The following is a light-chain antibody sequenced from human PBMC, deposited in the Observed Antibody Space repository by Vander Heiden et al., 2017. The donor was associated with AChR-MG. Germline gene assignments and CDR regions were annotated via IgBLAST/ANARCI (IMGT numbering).Light chain of an antibody. J-gene: IGLJ1*01. V-gene: IGLV2-14*03. CDR1: SSDVGGYNY. CDR3: SSYTSSSTSYV. Sequence: QSALTPPASVSGSPGQSITISCTGTSSDVGGYNYVSWYRQHPGKAPKLIIYDVSNRPSGVSNRFSGSKSGNTASLTISGLQAEDEADYYCSSYTSSSTSYVFGTGTKVTVL. CDR2: DVS.